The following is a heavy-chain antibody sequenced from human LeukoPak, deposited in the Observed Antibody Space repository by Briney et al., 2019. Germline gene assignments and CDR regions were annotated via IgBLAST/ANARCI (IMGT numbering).Heavy chain of an antibody. CDR2: VSAYDGDT. Sequence: ASVKVSCKASGYTFTSYDINWVRQATGQGLEWMGWVSAYDGDTNYAHKFQGRVTMTTDTSTRTASMELRSLRSDDTAVYYCARIRDGAFDIWGQGTMVTVSS. V-gene: IGHV1-18*01. CDR3: ARIRDGAFDI. CDR1: GYTFTSYD. J-gene: IGHJ3*02. D-gene: IGHD5-24*01.